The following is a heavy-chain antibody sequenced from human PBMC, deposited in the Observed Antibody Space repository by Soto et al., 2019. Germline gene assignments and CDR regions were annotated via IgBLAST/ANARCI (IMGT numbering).Heavy chain of an antibody. CDR1: GGSFSGYY. D-gene: IGHD3-3*01. CDR3: ARGRSYYDFWSGYYTYGMDV. J-gene: IGHJ6*02. CDR2: INHSGST. Sequence: ETLSLTCAVYGGSFSGYYWSWIRQPPGKGLEWIGEINHSGSTNYNPSLKSRVTISVDTSKNQFSLKLSSVTAADTAVYYCARGRSYYDFWSGYYTYGMDVWGQGTTVTVSS. V-gene: IGHV4-34*01.